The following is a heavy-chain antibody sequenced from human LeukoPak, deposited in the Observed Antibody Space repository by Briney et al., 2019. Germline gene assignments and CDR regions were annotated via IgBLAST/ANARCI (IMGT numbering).Heavy chain of an antibody. V-gene: IGHV3-7*01. Sequence: GGSLRLSCAASEFTFSNYCMTWVRQAPGKGLEWVANINQDGSMKYYADSVKGRFTISRDNAKNSLYLQMNSLRVEDTAVYYCARVPTGDPAFDIWGQGTMVTVSS. CDR1: EFTFSNYC. D-gene: IGHD1-1*01. CDR2: INQDGSMK. J-gene: IGHJ3*02. CDR3: ARVPTGDPAFDI.